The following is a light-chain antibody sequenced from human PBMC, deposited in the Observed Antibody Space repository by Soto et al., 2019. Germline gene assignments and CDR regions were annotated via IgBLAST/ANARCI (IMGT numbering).Light chain of an antibody. Sequence: QSVLTQPASVSGSPGQSITISCTGTSSDVGSYNLVSWYQQHPGKAPKLMIYEVSKRPSGVSNRFSGSKSGNTASLTISGLQAEDEADYYCCSYAGSSTFGVFGGGTQLTV. CDR2: EVS. J-gene: IGLJ7*01. V-gene: IGLV2-23*02. CDR3: CSYAGSSTFGV. CDR1: SSDVGSYNL.